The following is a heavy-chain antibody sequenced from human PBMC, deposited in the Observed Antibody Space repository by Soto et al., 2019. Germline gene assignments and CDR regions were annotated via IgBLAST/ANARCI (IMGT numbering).Heavy chain of an antibody. D-gene: IGHD6-13*01. CDR3: ARGNSSSWYPPDY. J-gene: IGHJ4*02. CDR1: GFTYGSYA. V-gene: IGHV3-23*01. Sequence: GGSLRLSCAASGFTYGSYAMSWVRQAPGKGLEWVSAIGGSGGSTYYADSVKGRFTISRDNSKNTLYLQMNSLRAEDTAVYYCARGNSSSWYPPDYWGQGTLVTVSS. CDR2: IGGSGGST.